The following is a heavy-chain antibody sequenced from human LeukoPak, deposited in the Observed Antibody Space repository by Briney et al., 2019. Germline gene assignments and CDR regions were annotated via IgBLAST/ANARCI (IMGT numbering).Heavy chain of an antibody. V-gene: IGHV3-33*01. CDR3: VREGTSGNGDGYNSYDY. D-gene: IGHD5-24*01. CDR2: IWYNGRNQ. Sequence: GGSPRLSCAATGFTFSHFGMHWVRQAPGKGLEWVAVIWYNGRNQYYRDSVKGRFTISRDNFKNTLHLQMNSLRVEDTAMYYCVREGTSGNGDGYNSYDYWGQGTLVTVSS. CDR1: GFTFSHFG. J-gene: IGHJ4*02.